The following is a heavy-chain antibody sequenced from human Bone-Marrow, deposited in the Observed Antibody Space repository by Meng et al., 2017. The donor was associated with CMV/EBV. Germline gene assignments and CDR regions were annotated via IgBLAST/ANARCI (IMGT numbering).Heavy chain of an antibody. CDR3: ARDQVIWGATPAFDYYYGMVV. CDR1: GYTFTGYY. V-gene: IGHV1-2*02. Sequence: ASVKVSCKASGYTFTGYYMHWVRQAPGQGLEWRGWINPNSGGTNYAQKFQGRVTMTRDTSISTAYMELSRLRSDDTAVYYCARDQVIWGATPAFDYYYGMVVWGQGATVTGSS. CDR2: INPNSGGT. D-gene: IGHD1-26*01. J-gene: IGHJ6*01.